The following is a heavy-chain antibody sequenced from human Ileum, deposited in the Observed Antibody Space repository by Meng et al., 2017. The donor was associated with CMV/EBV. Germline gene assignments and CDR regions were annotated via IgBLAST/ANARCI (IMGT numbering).Heavy chain of an antibody. Sequence: HGHLPEPGPGLVKPSQTLSLTCTVSGGSINSGNYYWSWIRQPPGRGLEWIGYIYYSGSPYYKPSLKSRVTISLDTSKNQFSLNLRSVTATDSAVYYCVRQVVAASFDYWGQGALVTVSS. CDR3: VRQVVAASFDY. V-gene: IGHV4-30-4*08. CDR1: GGSINSGNYY. D-gene: IGHD2-15*01. CDR2: IYYSGSP. J-gene: IGHJ4*02.